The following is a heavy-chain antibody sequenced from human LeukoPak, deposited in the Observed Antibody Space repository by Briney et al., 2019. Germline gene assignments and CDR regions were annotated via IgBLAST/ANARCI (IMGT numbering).Heavy chain of an antibody. CDR3: QGGRF. D-gene: IGHD1-26*01. CDR1: EFTFSNYA. V-gene: IGHV3-15*01. J-gene: IGHJ4*02. CDR2: IKSKTDGGTT. Sequence: PGGSLRLSCAASEFTFSNYAMSWVRQAPGKGLEWVGRIKSKTDGGTTDYAAPVKGRFSISRDDSKNTLYLQMNSLKSEDTAVYYCQGGRFWGQGTLVTVSS.